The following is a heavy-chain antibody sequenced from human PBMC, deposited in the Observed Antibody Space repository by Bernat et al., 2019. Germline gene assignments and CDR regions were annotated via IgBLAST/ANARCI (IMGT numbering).Heavy chain of an antibody. CDR1: GGSISSSSYY. D-gene: IGHD3-22*01. CDR3: ARLQWYYYDSSGYDAFDI. CDR2: IYYSGST. V-gene: IGHV4-39*01. J-gene: IGHJ3*02. Sequence: QLQLQESGPGLVKPSETLSLTCTVSGGSISSSSYYWGWIRQPPGKVREWIGSIYYSGSTYYKPSLKSRVTISVDTSKNQFSLKLSSVTAADTAVYYCARLQWYYYDSSGYDAFDIWGQGTMVTVSS.